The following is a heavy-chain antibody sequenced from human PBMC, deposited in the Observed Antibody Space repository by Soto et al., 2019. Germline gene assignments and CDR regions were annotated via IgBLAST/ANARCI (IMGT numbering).Heavy chain of an antibody. J-gene: IGHJ5*02. V-gene: IGHV3-7*01. CDR1: GFTCSTFG. Sequence: GGSLRLSCVAFGFTCSTFGMNWVRQTPGKGLEWVDNIKPDGTAQAYVDAVKGRFTVSRANAKTSLYLHRTSLRADDTAIYFCGAGDSSNNPGGQGTLVTVSS. CDR3: GAGDSSNNP. D-gene: IGHD3-16*01. CDR2: IKPDGTAQ.